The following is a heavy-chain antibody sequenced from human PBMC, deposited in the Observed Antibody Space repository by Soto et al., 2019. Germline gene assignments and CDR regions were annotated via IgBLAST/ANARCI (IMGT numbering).Heavy chain of an antibody. CDR2: IYQSGST. D-gene: IGHD3-22*01. J-gene: IGHJ3*02. V-gene: IGHV4-30-2*01. CDR1: GGSLSSSAYS. CDR3: ARELLFYDSDGFSWDDAFDI. Sequence: TLSLTCAVSGGSLSSSAYSWSWIRQPPGKGLEWIGFIYQSGSTYYNPSLKSRVTMSLDRPKNQFSLKLSSVTAADTAVYYCARELLFYDSDGFSWDDAFDIWGQGTMVTVSS.